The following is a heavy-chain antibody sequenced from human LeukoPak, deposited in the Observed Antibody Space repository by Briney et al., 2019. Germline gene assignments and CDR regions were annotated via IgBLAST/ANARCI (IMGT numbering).Heavy chain of an antibody. V-gene: IGHV4-59*02. CDR1: GGSAGSYY. CDR3: VRDWEGFNFDI. J-gene: IGHJ3*02. CDR2: IHNSGST. Sequence: PSETLSLTCIVSGGSAGSYYWSWIRQPPGEGLEWIAYIHNSGSTNYNPSLKSRVTISVDTSKNQFSLKLRSVTAADTAVYYCVRDWEGFNFDIWGQGTMVTVSS. D-gene: IGHD1-26*01.